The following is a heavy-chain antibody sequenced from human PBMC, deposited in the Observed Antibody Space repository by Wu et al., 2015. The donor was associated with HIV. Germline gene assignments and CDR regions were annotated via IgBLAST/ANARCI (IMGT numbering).Heavy chain of an antibody. J-gene: IGHJ4*02. Sequence: QVQLVQSGSEVKKPGASMKVSCRTSGYIFINYYIQWVRQAPGQGLEWMGWISAYNGNTNYAQKLQGRVTMTTDTSTSTAYMELRSLRSDDTAVYYCARDRAYDYVWGSYRDYWGQGTLVTVSS. CDR1: GYIFINYY. D-gene: IGHD3-16*02. CDR2: ISAYNGNT. CDR3: ARDRAYDYVWGSYRDY. V-gene: IGHV1-18*04.